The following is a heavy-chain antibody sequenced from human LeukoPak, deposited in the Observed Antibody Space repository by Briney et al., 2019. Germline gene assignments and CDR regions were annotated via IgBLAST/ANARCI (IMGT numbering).Heavy chain of an antibody. Sequence: GGSLRLSCAASGFTFSSYAMSWVRQAPGKGLEWVSAISGSGGSTYYADSVKGRFTISRDNSKNTLYLQMNSLRAEDTAVYYCAKDRIGDDPLDGYNYYYWYFDLWGRGTLVTVSS. CDR3: AKDRIGDDPLDGYNYYYWYFDL. J-gene: IGHJ2*01. D-gene: IGHD5-24*01. CDR2: ISGSGGST. V-gene: IGHV3-23*01. CDR1: GFTFSSYA.